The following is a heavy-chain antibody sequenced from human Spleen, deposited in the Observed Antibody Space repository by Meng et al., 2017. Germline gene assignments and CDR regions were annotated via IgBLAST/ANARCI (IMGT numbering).Heavy chain of an antibody. CDR2: IYHSGGV. Sequence: QVQLQESGPGLVKPSGTLSLTCAVSGGSISSGNWWSWVRQPPGKGLEWIGEIYHSGGVNYNPYLKSRATMSVDKSKNQFSLKLSYVTAADTAVYFCARVEQWEENYFDYWGQGTLVTVSS. CDR1: GGSISSGNW. CDR3: ARVEQWEENYFDY. J-gene: IGHJ4*02. V-gene: IGHV4-4*02. D-gene: IGHD1-26*01.